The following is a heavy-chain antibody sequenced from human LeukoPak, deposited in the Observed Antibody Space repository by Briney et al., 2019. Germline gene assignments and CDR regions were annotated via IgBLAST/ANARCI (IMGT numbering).Heavy chain of an antibody. CDR2: INHSGST. V-gene: IGHV4-34*01. CDR1: GGSFSGYY. D-gene: IGHD6-13*01. CDR3: ARGDRYSSWYYYNTDGFDY. Sequence: PSETLSLTCAVYGGSFSGYYWSWIRQPPGKGLEWIGEINHSGSTNYNPSLKSRVTISVDTSKNQFSLKLSSVTAADTAVYYCARGDRYSSWYYYNTDGFDYWGQGTLVTVSS. J-gene: IGHJ4*02.